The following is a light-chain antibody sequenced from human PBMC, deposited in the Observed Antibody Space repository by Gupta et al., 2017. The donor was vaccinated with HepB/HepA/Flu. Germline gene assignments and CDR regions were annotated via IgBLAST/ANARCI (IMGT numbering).Light chain of an antibody. Sequence: NVLTQSPGTLSVSPGERATLACRSSQSISSGYIAWYQQKPGQAPRLLISGASRRATGIPDRFSGSGYGTDFTLTISRREAEDSAVYYCQHDCSIPACMFGQGTKLEIK. CDR1: QSISSGY. CDR3: QHDCSIPACM. J-gene: IGKJ2*01. V-gene: IGKV3-20*01. CDR2: GAS.